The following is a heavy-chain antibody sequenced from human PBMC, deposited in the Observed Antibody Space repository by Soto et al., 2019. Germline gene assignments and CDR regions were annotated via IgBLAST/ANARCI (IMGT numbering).Heavy chain of an antibody. V-gene: IGHV1-24*01. Sequence: ASGKVACNASAYTLTELSMHGVRQAPGKGLEWMGGFDPEDGETIYAQKFQGRVTMTEYTSTDTAYMELSSLRSEDTAVYYCAYNVDTAMVHWGQGTLVTVSS. CDR3: AYNVDTAMVH. J-gene: IGHJ4*02. CDR1: AYTLTELS. CDR2: FDPEDGET. D-gene: IGHD5-18*01.